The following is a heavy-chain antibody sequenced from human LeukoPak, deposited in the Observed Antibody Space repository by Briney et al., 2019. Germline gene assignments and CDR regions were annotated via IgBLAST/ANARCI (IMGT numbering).Heavy chain of an antibody. CDR1: GFTFSNYA. J-gene: IGHJ6*02. D-gene: IGHD3-10*01. CDR2: LSGGGGSA. Sequence: GGSLRLSCAASGFTFSNYAMSWVRQAPGKGLEWVSALSGGGGSAYYADSVKGRLTISRDKSKNTLYLQMNSLRAEDTAVYHCAGSMVRGFNFYYYYGMDVWGQGTTVTVFS. V-gene: IGHV3-23*01. CDR3: AGSMVRGFNFYYYYGMDV.